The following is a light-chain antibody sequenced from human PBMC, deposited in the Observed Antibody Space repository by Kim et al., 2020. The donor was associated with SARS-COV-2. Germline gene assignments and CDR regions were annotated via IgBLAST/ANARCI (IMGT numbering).Light chain of an antibody. Sequence: SSELTQDPAVSVALGQTVRITCQGDSLRSYYASCXQQKPGQAPVLVIYGKNNRPSGIPDRFSGSSSGNTASLTITGAQAEDEADYYCNSRDSSGNHLVFG. CDR2: GKN. CDR3: NSRDSSGNHLV. V-gene: IGLV3-19*01. J-gene: IGLJ2*01. CDR1: SLRSYY.